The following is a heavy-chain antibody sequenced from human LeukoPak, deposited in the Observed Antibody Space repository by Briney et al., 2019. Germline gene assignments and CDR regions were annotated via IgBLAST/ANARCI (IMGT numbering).Heavy chain of an antibody. V-gene: IGHV3-23*01. D-gene: IGHD3-16*01. CDR3: AKDMRSYALPPPPAWFDP. Sequence: GGSLRLSCAASGFTFSSYAMSCVRQAPGKGLEWVSAISGSGGSTYYADSVKGRFTISRDNSKNTLYLQMNSLRAEDTAVYYCAKDMRSYALPPPPAWFDPWGQGTLVTVSS. CDR1: GFTFSSYA. CDR2: ISGSGGST. J-gene: IGHJ5*02.